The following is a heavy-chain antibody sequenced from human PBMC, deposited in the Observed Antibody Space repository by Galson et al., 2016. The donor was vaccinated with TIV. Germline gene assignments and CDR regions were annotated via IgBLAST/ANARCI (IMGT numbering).Heavy chain of an antibody. Sequence: SLRLSCAASGFTFSSYAMHWVRQAPGKGLEWVSGIVGTGETTYYADSVRGRFSISRDNSKNTLYLQMNSLRGEDTALYYCTRRKNYGGDAFDLWGQGTLVTVSS. D-gene: IGHD4-23*01. CDR1: GFTFSSYA. V-gene: IGHV3-23*01. CDR2: IVGTGETT. CDR3: TRRKNYGGDAFDL. J-gene: IGHJ3*01.